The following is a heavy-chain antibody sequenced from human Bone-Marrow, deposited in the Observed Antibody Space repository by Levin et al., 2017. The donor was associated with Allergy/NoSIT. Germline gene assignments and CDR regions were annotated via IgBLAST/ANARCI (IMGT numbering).Heavy chain of an antibody. V-gene: IGHV3-48*03. J-gene: IGHJ3*02. CDR3: ARDRARGDAVATMGAFDI. D-gene: IGHD5-12*01. CDR2: ISSSGSII. Sequence: PGESLKISCAASGFTFSSYEINWVRQAPGKGLEWVSYISSSGSIIYNADSVKGRFTISRDNAKNSLYLQMNSLRAEDTAVYYCARDRARGDAVATMGAFDIWGQGTMVTVSS. CDR1: GFTFSSYE.